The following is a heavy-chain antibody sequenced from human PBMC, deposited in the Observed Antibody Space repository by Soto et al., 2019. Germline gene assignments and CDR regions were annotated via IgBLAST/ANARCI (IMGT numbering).Heavy chain of an antibody. D-gene: IGHD2-15*01. Sequence: SETLSLTCSVSGDSISSRTDYWGWVRQPPGKGLEWIGNIYYSGSTDYNPSLKRRVTISVDTSQNDFSLKLTSVTAADTAVYYCALVVAPPYYFDYWSQGXLVTVSS. J-gene: IGHJ4*02. CDR3: ALVVAPPYYFDY. CDR2: IYYSGST. V-gene: IGHV4-39*02. CDR1: GDSISSRTDY.